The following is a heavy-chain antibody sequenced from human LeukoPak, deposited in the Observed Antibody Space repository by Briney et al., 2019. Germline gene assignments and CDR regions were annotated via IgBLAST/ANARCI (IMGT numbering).Heavy chain of an antibody. CDR2: ISYDGSNK. V-gene: IGHV3-30*01. D-gene: IGHD3-9*01. CDR1: GFTFSSYA. Sequence: GSLRLSCAASGFTFSSYAMHWVRQAPGKGLEWVAVISYDGSNKYYADSVKGRFTISRDNSKSTLYLQMNSLRAEDTAVYYCARDAYYDILLGYMDVWGKGTTVTVSS. CDR3: ARDAYYDILLGYMDV. J-gene: IGHJ6*03.